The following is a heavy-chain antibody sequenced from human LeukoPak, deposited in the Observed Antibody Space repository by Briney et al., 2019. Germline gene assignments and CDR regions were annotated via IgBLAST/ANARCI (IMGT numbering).Heavy chain of an antibody. Sequence: PGGSLRLSCAASWFTFSTYCMDCVRQAPGSGLKWVSSISSNTTYMYYADSVKGRFTMSRDDSRNLLYLQMNSLRVEDLAVYYCAAQACINGICYLDYWGQGALVTVSS. D-gene: IGHD2-8*01. V-gene: IGHV3-21*01. CDR1: WFTFSTYC. CDR3: AAQACINGICYLDY. CDR2: ISSNTTYM. J-gene: IGHJ4*02.